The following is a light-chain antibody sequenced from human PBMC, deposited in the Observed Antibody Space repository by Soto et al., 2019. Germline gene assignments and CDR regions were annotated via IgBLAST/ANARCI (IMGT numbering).Light chain of an antibody. CDR2: EVS. Sequence: QSVLTQPASVSGSPGQSITISCTGTSSDVGSYNLVSWYQQHPGKAPKLMIYEVSKRPSGVSNRFSGSKSGNTASLTISGLQAEDEADYYCCSYAGSSTLNVVFGGGIKLTVL. V-gene: IGLV2-23*02. J-gene: IGLJ2*01. CDR1: SSDVGSYNL. CDR3: CSYAGSSTLNVV.